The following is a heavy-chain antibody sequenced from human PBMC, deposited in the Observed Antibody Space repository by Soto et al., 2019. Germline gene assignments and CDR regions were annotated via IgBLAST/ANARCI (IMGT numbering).Heavy chain of an antibody. CDR2: MYYSGTT. CDR1: GGSISSSDFY. V-gene: IGHV4-39*01. CDR3: AEVDSTGNWFDP. D-gene: IGHD6-25*01. Sequence: QLQLQESGPGLVKPSETLSLTCTVSGGSISSSDFYWGWLRQTPGKGLEFIGSMYYSGTTYYNPSLNSRVTISVDTSNNQFTLKLISVPAAYTAVYYCAEVDSTGNWFDPWGEGAQVPVAS. J-gene: IGHJ5*02.